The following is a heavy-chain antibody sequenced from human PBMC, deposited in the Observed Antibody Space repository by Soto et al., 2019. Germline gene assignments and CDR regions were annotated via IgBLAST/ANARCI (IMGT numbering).Heavy chain of an antibody. D-gene: IGHD6-13*01. J-gene: IGHJ5*02. CDR2: ISSNSAYI. CDR1: GFTFRSFT. V-gene: IGHV3-21*02. Sequence: EVQLVESGGGLVKPGGSLRLSCAASGFTFRSFTMNWVRQAPGKGLEWVSTISSNSAYIYYTDALRGRFTISRDNDKNARHLQSNSLRAEDTAVYYCTRDASRDSSARGWFDPWGAGTLVTVSS. CDR3: TRDASRDSSARGWFDP.